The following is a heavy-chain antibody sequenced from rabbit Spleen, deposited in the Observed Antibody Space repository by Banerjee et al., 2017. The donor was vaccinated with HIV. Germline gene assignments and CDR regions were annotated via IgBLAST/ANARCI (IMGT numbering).Heavy chain of an antibody. CDR3: ARSAYSGSAGYVVPYYFNL. D-gene: IGHD1-1*01. CDR1: GIDLMSIA. V-gene: IGHV1S47*01. J-gene: IGHJ4*01. CDR2: IYTGDGST. Sequence: QEQLKETGGGLVQPGGSLTLSCKASGIDLMSIAMSWVRQAPGKGLDLIACIYTGDGSTDYANWVNGRFTISKTSSTVDLKMTSLTAADTATYFCARSAYSGSAGYVVPYYFNLWGPGTLVTVS.